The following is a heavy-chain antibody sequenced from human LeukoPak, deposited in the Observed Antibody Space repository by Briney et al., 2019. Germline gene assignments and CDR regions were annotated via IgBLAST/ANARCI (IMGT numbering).Heavy chain of an antibody. J-gene: IGHJ4*02. Sequence: GESLKISCKGSGYSFTNYWIGWVRRMPGKGLDWMGIIYPGDSDTRYSPSFRGQVTISADKSISTAYLQWSSLKASDTAMNYCARSDYGGNPRFDYWGQGTLVTVSS. V-gene: IGHV5-51*01. CDR1: GYSFTNYW. CDR2: IYPGDSDT. CDR3: ARSDYGGNPRFDY. D-gene: IGHD4-23*01.